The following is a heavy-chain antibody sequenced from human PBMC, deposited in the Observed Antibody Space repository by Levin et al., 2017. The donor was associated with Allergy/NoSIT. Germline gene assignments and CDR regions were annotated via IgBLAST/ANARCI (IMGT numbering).Heavy chain of an antibody. V-gene: IGHV3-23*01. CDR3: AKRLRQTVYNYYGMDV. D-gene: IGHD3-16*01. J-gene: IGHJ6*02. CDR2: ISNSGATT. CDR1: GFTFSSYA. Sequence: GGSLRLSCAASGFTFSSYAMSWVRQAPGKGLEWVSSISNSGATTFYADSVKGRFTISRDNSKNTLYLQMNTLGAEDTAVYYCAKRLRQTVYNYYGMDVWGQGTTVTVTS.